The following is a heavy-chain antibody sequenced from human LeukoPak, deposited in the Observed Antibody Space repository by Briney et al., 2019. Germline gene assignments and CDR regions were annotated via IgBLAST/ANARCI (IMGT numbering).Heavy chain of an antibody. Sequence: ASVKVSCEASGYTFTSYAMNWVRQAPGQGLEWMGWINTNTGNPTYAQGFTGQFVFSLDTSVSTAYLQISSLKAEDTAVYYCARADTRDGYNSSPDYWGQGTLVTVSS. J-gene: IGHJ4*02. V-gene: IGHV7-4-1*02. CDR1: GYTFTSYA. CDR2: INTNTGNP. D-gene: IGHD5-24*01. CDR3: ARADTRDGYNSSPDY.